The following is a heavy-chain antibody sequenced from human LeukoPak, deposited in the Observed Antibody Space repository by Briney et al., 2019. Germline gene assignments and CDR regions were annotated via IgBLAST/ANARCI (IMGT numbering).Heavy chain of an antibody. Sequence: SETLSLTCTVSGASINNSFWTWIRQPPGKGLEWIGYIYSSGSANYNPSLKSRVIISGDTSKNQISLNLTSVTAADTAVYFCARHRDYYDTWGHGTLVTVSS. CDR1: GASINNSF. CDR2: IYSSGSA. D-gene: IGHD3-22*01. J-gene: IGHJ4*01. CDR3: ARHRDYYDT. V-gene: IGHV4-59*08.